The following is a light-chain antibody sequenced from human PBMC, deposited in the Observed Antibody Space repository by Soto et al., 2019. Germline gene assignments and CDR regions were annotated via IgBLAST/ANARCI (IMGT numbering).Light chain of an antibody. J-gene: IGKJ1*01. V-gene: IGKV1-5*03. CDR3: QQYNSYWT. CDR2: KAS. Sequence: DIQMTQSPSTLSASVGDRVTITCRASQNINTWLAWYQQKPGKAPNLLIYKASTLESGVPSRFNGSGSGTEFTLTISSLQPADFATYYCQQYNSYWTFGPGTKVDIX. CDR1: QNINTW.